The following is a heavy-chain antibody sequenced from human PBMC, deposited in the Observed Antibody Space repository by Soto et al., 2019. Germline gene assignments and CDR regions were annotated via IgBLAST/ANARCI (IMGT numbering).Heavy chain of an antibody. D-gene: IGHD3-3*01. CDR1: GGSVRDGSYY. Sequence: SETLSLTCTVSGGSVRDGSYYWSWIRQPAGKGLEWIGRIYTSGSTNYNPSLKSRVTMSVDTSKNQFSLKLSSVTAADTAVYYCARENYDFWSGDPGYYYGMDVWGQGTTVTVSS. J-gene: IGHJ6*02. CDR2: IYTSGST. CDR3: ARENYDFWSGDPGYYYGMDV. V-gene: IGHV4-61*02.